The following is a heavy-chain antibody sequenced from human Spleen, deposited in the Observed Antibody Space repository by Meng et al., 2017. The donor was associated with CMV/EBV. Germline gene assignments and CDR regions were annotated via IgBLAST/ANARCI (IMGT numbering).Heavy chain of an antibody. V-gene: IGHV3-7*03. CDR1: GGTFSSYA. J-gene: IGHJ4*02. Sequence: SCKASGGTFSSYAISWVRQAPGKGLEWVANIKQDGSEKYYVDSVKGRFTISRDNAKNSLYLQMNSLKTEDTAVYYCARTSGTTRDFDYWGQGTLVTVSS. CDR3: ARTSGTTRDFDY. CDR2: IKQDGSEK. D-gene: IGHD1/OR15-1a*01.